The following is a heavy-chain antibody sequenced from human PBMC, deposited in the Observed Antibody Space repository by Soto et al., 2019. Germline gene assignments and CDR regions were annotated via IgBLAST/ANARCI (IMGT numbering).Heavy chain of an antibody. V-gene: IGHV4-59*08. CDR2: IYYSGST. J-gene: IGHJ4*02. CDR1: GGSISSYY. CDR3: VRRYGGTLDY. D-gene: IGHD4-17*01. Sequence: QVQLQESGPGLVKPSETLSLTCTVSGGSISSYYWSWVREPPGKGLEWIEDIYYSGSTNYNPSLKSLVTMSVDTFKNPFYLKLSSVTAADTAVYYCVRRYGGTLDYWGQGTLVTVSS.